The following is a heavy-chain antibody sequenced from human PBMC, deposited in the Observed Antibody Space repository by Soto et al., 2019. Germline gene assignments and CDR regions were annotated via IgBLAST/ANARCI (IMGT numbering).Heavy chain of an antibody. CDR2: IKSKTDGGTT. CDR3: TTVFHTYYYDSSGYYLYYFDY. D-gene: IGHD3-22*01. V-gene: IGHV3-15*01. Sequence: GGSLRLSCAASGFTFSNAWMSWVRQAPGKGLEWVGRIKSKTDGGTTDYAAPVKGRFTISRDDSKNTLYLQMNSLKTEDTAVYYCTTVFHTYYYDSSGYYLYYFDYWGQGTLVTVSS. CDR1: GFTFSNAW. J-gene: IGHJ4*02.